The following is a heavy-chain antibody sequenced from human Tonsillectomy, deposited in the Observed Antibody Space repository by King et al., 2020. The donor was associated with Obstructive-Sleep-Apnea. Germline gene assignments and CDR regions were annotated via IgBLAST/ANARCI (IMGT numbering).Heavy chain of an antibody. CDR2: LWYEESNK. D-gene: IGHD1-1*01. CDR1: GFTFSNYG. V-gene: IGHV3-33*01. CDR3: ARGDWNDLDY. Sequence: VQLVESGGGVVQPGRSLRLSCTASGFTFSNYGMHWVRQAPGKGLEWVAVLWYEESNKYYTDSVKGRFTISRDNSKNTLYLQMNSLRAEDTAVYYCARGDWNDLDYWGQGTLVTVSS. J-gene: IGHJ4*02.